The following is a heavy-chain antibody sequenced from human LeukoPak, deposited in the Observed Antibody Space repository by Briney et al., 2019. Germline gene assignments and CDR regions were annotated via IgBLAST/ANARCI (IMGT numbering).Heavy chain of an antibody. Sequence: SSVTLSLTCTVSTGSMPTYYWSWIRQPPGKGLEWIGFIWNSGITNYNPSLKSRITISADTSKNQFSLKLSSVTAADTAVYYCARLVYDTSDYYYFDHWGQGTLVTVSS. CDR1: TGSMPTYY. CDR3: ARLVYDTSDYYYFDH. V-gene: IGHV4-59*08. J-gene: IGHJ4*02. CDR2: IWNSGIT. D-gene: IGHD3-22*01.